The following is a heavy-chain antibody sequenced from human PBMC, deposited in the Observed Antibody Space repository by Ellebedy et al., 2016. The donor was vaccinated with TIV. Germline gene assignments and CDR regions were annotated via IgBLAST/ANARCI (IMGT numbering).Heavy chain of an antibody. J-gene: IGHJ4*02. CDR2: ISGSGGST. CDR3: AKGGGSCCFEV. V-gene: IGHV3-23*01. D-gene: IGHD2-15*01. Sequence: GESLKISCAASGFTFSTYAMSWVRQAPGKELEWVSAISGSGGSTYYADSVKGRFAISRDNSNNTLYLQMNSLRAEDTAVYYCAKGGGSCCFEVWGQGTLVTVSS. CDR1: GFTFSTYA.